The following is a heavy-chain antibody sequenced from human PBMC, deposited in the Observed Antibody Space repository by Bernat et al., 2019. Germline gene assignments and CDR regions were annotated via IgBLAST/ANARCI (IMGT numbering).Heavy chain of an antibody. CDR2: ISGDSSDT. CDR3: ARWTRASDY. J-gene: IGHJ4*02. V-gene: IGHV3-11*05. D-gene: IGHD4-17*01. CDR1: GFTFSDYY. Sequence: QVRLVESGGDLVKPGGSLRLSCAASGFTFSDYYMSWSRQAPGKGLESISYISGDSSDTNYADSVKGRFTISRDNAKNSLFLQMNSLRVEDTAVYYCARWTRASDYWGQGTLVTVSS.